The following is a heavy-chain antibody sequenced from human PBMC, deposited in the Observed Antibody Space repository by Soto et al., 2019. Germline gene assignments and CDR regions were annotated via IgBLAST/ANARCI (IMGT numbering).Heavy chain of an antibody. D-gene: IGHD3-3*01. V-gene: IGHV3-23*01. CDR1: VFTFSTYA. Sequence: VSLRLSCASSVFTFSTYAMSWVRQAPGKGLEWVSGISGSGGSTYYADSVKGRFTISRDNSKNTLYLQMNSLRAEDTAIYYCATGEYDFWSGYYLFDYWGQGTLVTVSS. CDR2: ISGSGGST. CDR3: ATGEYDFWSGYYLFDY. J-gene: IGHJ4*02.